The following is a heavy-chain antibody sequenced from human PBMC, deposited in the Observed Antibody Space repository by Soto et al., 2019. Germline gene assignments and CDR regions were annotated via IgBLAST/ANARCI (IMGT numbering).Heavy chain of an antibody. Sequence: PSETLSLTCTVSGGSISSYYWSWIRQPPGKGLEWIGYIYYSGSTNYNPSLKSRVTISVDTSKNQFSLKLSSVTTADTAVYYCARGGGIVVVTAPYDHWGQGTLVTAPQ. J-gene: IGHJ4*02. CDR3: ARGGGIVVVTAPYDH. V-gene: IGHV4-59*01. CDR2: IYYSGST. D-gene: IGHD2-21*02. CDR1: GGSISSYY.